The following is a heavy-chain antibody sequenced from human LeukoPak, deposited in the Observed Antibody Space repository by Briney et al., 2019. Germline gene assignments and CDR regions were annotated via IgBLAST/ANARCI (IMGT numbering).Heavy chain of an antibody. CDR3: ARGSAPGAFDI. CDR2: ISSSGSTI. Sequence: GGWLRLSCAASGFTFSDYYMSLIRQAPGKGLEWVSYISSSGSTIYYADSVKGRFTISRDNAKNSLYLQMNSLRAEDTAVYYCARGSAPGAFDIWGQGTMVTVSS. V-gene: IGHV3-11*04. J-gene: IGHJ3*02. CDR1: GFTFSDYY.